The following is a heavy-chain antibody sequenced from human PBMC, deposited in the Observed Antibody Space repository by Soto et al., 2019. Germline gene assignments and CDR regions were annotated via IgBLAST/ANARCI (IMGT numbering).Heavy chain of an antibody. J-gene: IGHJ4*02. CDR3: ARGMGYNGY. CDR1: GGSFSGYY. D-gene: IGHD1-20*01. V-gene: IGHV4-34*01. Sequence: SETLSLTCAVYGGSFSGYYWSWIRQPPGKGLEWIGEINHSGSTNYNPSLKSRVTISVDTSKDQFSLKLSSVTAADTAVYYCARGMGYNGYWGQGTLVTVSS. CDR2: INHSGST.